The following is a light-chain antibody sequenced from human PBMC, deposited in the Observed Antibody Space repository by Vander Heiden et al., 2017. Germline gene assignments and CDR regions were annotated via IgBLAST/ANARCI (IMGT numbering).Light chain of an antibody. CDR2: TNN. J-gene: IGLJ2*01. CDR1: SSNIGSYT. V-gene: IGLV1-44*01. CDR3: AAWDDTLNGVV. Sequence: QSVLTQPPSASGPPGQRVTISCSGSSSNIGSYTVNWYQQPPGTGPKLLIYTNNQRPSGVPDRFSGSKSGTSASLAISGLQSEDEADYHCAAWDDTLNGVVFGGGTKLSVL.